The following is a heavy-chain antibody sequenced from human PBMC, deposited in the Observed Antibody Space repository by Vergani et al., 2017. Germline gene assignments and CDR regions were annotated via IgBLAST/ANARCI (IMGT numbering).Heavy chain of an antibody. CDR3: ARTRLLWFGELLGVGGMDV. CDR2: INHSGST. J-gene: IGHJ6*02. Sequence: QVQLQQWGAGLLKPSETLSLTCAVYGGSFSGYYWSWIRQPPGKGLEWIWEINHSGSTNYNPSLKSRVTISVDTSKNQFSLKLSSVTAADTAVYYCARTRLLWFGELLGVGGMDVWGQGTTVTVSS. D-gene: IGHD3-10*01. V-gene: IGHV4-34*01. CDR1: GGSFSGYY.